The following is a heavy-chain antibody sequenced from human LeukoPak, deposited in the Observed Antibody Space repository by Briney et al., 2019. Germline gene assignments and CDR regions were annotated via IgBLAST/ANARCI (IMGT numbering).Heavy chain of an antibody. CDR3: ARGLYYYDSSGYYYYFDY. CDR2: LYYSGST. D-gene: IGHD3-22*01. Sequence: SGTLSLTCTVSGGSISSSTFYWGWIRQPPGKGLEWIGSLYYSGSTYYNPSLKSRVTISVDTSKNQFSLKVTSVTAADTAVYYCARGLYYYDSSGYYYYFDYWGQGTLVTVSS. J-gene: IGHJ4*02. V-gene: IGHV4-39*07. CDR1: GGSISSSTFY.